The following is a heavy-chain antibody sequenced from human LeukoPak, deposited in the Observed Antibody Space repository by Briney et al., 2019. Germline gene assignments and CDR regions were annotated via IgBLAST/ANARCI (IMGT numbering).Heavy chain of an antibody. J-gene: IGHJ4*02. V-gene: IGHV3-23*01. CDR2: IGGSGDST. D-gene: IGHD4/OR15-4a*01. CDR3: ARRAGAYSHPYDY. Sequence: GGSLRLSCAASGFTFSSYAMNWVRQAPGKGLEWVSTIGGSGDSTYYADSVKGRFTISRDNSKNTLYLQMNSLRAEDTAVYYCARRAGAYSHPYDYWGQGTLVTVSS. CDR1: GFTFSSYA.